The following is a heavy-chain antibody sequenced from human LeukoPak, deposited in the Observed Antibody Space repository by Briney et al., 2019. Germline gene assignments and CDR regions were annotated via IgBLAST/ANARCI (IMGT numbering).Heavy chain of an antibody. CDR2: INHSGST. CDR3: ARFGRKMTAVKRGPNWFDP. CDR1: GASISTSTYY. Sequence: SETLSLTCTVSGASISTSTYYWAWIRQPPGKGLEWIGEINHSGSTNYNSSLKSRVTISVDTSKNQFSLKLSSVTAADTAVYYCARFGRKMTAVKRGPNWFDPWGQGTLVTVSS. D-gene: IGHD4-17*01. J-gene: IGHJ5*02. V-gene: IGHV4-39*07.